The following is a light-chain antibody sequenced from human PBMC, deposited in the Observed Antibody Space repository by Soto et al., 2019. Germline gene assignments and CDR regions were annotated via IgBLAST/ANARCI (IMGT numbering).Light chain of an antibody. CDR2: EVF. CDR3: SSYSSRNTVI. J-gene: IGLJ2*01. V-gene: IGLV2-14*01. Sequence: QSVLTQPASVSGSPGQSITISCTGTSSDVGAFDYVSWYQHHPGKAPKLMIYEVFSRPSGISNRFSGSKSGNTASLTISGLQPEDESDYYCSSYSSRNTVIFGGGTKVTVL. CDR1: SSDVGAFDY.